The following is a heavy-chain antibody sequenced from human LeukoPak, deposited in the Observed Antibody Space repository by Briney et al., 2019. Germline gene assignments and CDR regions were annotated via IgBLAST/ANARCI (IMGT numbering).Heavy chain of an antibody. V-gene: IGHV5-51*01. Sequence: GESLKISCKGSGYSFNTYWIVWVRQMPGKGLEWMGIIYPGDSNPRNNPSFQGQVTISADKSISTAYLQWSSLKASDTAMYYCATVRGGIVVAGRGAFDIWGQGTMVTVSS. CDR3: ATVRGGIVVAGRGAFDI. J-gene: IGHJ3*02. D-gene: IGHD6-19*01. CDR1: GYSFNTYW. CDR2: IYPGDSNP.